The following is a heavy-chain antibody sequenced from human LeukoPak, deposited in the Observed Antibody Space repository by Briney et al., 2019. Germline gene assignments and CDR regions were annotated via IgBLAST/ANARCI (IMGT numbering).Heavy chain of an antibody. CDR2: IYYSGST. V-gene: IGHV4-59*01. CDR3: ARVRRDYDFWSGPNWFDP. D-gene: IGHD3-3*01. J-gene: IGHJ5*02. CDR1: GGSISSYY. Sequence: SETLSLTCTVSGGSISSYYWSWIRQPPGKGLEWIGYIYYSGSTNYNPSLKSRVTISVDTSKNQFSLKLSSVTAADTAVYYCARVRRDYDFWSGPNWFDPWGQGTPVTVSS.